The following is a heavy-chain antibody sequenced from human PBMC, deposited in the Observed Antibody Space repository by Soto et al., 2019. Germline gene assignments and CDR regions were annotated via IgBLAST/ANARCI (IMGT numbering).Heavy chain of an antibody. D-gene: IGHD3-22*01. J-gene: IGHJ4*02. Sequence: QVTLKESGPVLVKPTETLTLTCTVSGFSLSNARMGVSWIRQPPGKVLEWLAHIFSNDEKSYSTSLKSRLTISKDXXKXQXXLTMTNMDPVDTATYYCARIAYYYDNSGYLDDDDYWGQGTLVTVSS. CDR2: IFSNDEK. V-gene: IGHV2-26*01. CDR1: GFSLSNARMG. CDR3: ARIAYYYDNSGYLDDDDY.